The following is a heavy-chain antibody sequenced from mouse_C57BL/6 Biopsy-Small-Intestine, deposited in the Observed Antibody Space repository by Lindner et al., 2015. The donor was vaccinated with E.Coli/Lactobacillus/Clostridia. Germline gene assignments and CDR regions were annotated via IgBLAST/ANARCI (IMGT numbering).Heavy chain of an antibody. Sequence: SVKVSCKASGYTFTTFGISWVRQAPGQGLEWMAWISADDGYTSYARKFRDRVTVTTDTSTSTAYMELRSLRSDDTAVYYCARLLTPRWYDTSGYYYYFDHWGQGTPVTVSS. CDR3: ARLLTPRWYDTSGYYYYFDH. CDR1: GYTFTTFG. V-gene: IGHV1S26*01. D-gene: IGHD1-1*01. J-gene: IGHJ2*01. CDR2: ISADDGYT.